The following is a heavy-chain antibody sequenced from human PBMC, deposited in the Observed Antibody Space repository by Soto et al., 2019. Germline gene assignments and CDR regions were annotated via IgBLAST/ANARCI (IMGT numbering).Heavy chain of an antibody. Sequence: EVQLVESGGGLVKPGGSLRLYCAASGFIFSSYDMNWVRQAPGKGLEWVSYIRSSSTYRYYADSVQGRFTISRDNAQNSLHLQMDSLRPEDTAVYYCAREGGYCTTTTCYDYGMDVWGQGTTVILSS. V-gene: IGHV3-21*01. D-gene: IGHD2-2*01. J-gene: IGHJ6*02. CDR3: AREGGYCTTTTCYDYGMDV. CDR2: IRSSSTYR. CDR1: GFIFSSYD.